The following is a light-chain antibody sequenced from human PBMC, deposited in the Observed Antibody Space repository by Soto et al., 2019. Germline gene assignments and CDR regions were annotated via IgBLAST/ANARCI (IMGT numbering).Light chain of an antibody. Sequence: HSALTQPASVSGSPGQSSTISCTRTSSDVGGYNYVSWYQQHPGKAPKLMIYDVSNRPSGVSNRFSGSKSGNTASLTISGLQAEDEADYYCSSYTSSSTLVVFGTGTKVTVL. CDR2: DVS. CDR1: SSDVGGYNY. CDR3: SSYTSSSTLVV. V-gene: IGLV2-14*01. J-gene: IGLJ1*01.